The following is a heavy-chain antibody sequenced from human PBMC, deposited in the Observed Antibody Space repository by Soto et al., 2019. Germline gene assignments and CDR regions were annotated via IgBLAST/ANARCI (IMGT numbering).Heavy chain of an antibody. CDR1: GFTFSDYW. CDR3: TRDMNV. Sequence: EVQLVESGGGLVQPGGSLRLSCAASGFTFSDYWMTWVRQAPGKGLEWVANIKEDGTDKYYVDSVRGRFTISRDNAKNSLYLQMNSLRAEDTAVYFCTRDMNVWGQGTTYTVSS. CDR2: IKEDGTDK. J-gene: IGHJ6*02. V-gene: IGHV3-7*01.